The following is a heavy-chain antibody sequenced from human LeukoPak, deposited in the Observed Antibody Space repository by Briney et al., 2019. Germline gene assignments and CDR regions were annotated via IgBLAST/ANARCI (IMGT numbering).Heavy chain of an antibody. CDR2: IIPIFGTA. CDR3: ATAGRTSSVLYNWFDA. Sequence: ASVTVSCKASGGTFSSYASSSVRQAPGQGLEWMGVIIPIFGTANYAQKFQGRVTITTDQSTSTAYIELSSLRSEDTAVYYCATAGRTSSVLYNWFDAWGQGTLVTVSS. CDR1: GGTFSSYA. J-gene: IGHJ5*02. V-gene: IGHV1-69*05. D-gene: IGHD3-22*01.